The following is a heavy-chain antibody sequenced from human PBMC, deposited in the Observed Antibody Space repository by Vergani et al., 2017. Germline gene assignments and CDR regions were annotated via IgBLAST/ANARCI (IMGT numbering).Heavy chain of an antibody. CDR2: ISYDGSNK. Sequence: VQLVESGGGLVQPGGSLRLSCAASGFTFSSYGMHWVRQAPGKGLEWVAVISYDGSNKYYADSVKGRFTISRDNSKNTLYLQMNSLRAEDTAVYYCAKEVEMDLIDYWGQGTLVTVSS. J-gene: IGHJ4*02. D-gene: IGHD2-8*01. CDR1: GFTFSSYG. CDR3: AKEVEMDLIDY. V-gene: IGHV3-30*18.